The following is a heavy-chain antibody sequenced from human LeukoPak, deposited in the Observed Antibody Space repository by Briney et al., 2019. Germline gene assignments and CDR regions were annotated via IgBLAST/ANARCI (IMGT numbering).Heavy chain of an antibody. D-gene: IGHD6-19*01. CDR3: ARDRIAVAGRKYYYYIDV. V-gene: IGHV1-69*06. CDR1: GGTFSSYA. J-gene: IGHJ6*03. CDR2: IIPIYGTA. Sequence: GASVKVSCKASGGTFSSYAISWVRQAPGQGLEWMGGIIPIYGTANYAQKFQGRVTITADKSTRTANMELSSLRSEATAVYYCARDRIAVAGRKYYYYIDVWGKGTTVTVSS.